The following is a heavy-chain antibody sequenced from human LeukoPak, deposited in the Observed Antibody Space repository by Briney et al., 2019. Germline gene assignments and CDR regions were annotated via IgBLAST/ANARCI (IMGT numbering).Heavy chain of an antibody. J-gene: IGHJ4*02. CDR3: ANLALAAPXNPTXDY. V-gene: IGHV3-30*02. CDR2: IRYDGSNK. CDR1: GFTFSSYG. D-gene: IGHD2-15*01. Sequence: TGESLRLSCAASGFTFSSYGMHWVRQAPGKGLEWVAFIRYDGSNKYYADSVKGRFTISRDNSKNTLYLQMNSLRAEDTAVYYCANLALAAPXNPTXDYWGQGTLVTVSX.